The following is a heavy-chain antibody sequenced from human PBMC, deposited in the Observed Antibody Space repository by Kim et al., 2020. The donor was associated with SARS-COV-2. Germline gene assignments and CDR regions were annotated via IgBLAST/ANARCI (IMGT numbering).Heavy chain of an antibody. CDR1: GGSFSGYY. V-gene: IGHV4-34*01. CDR3: ARVMITYDFWSGYLDRYF. J-gene: IGHJ4*01. D-gene: IGHD3-3*01. Sequence: SETLSLTCAVYGGSFSGYYWSWIRQPPGKGLEWIGEINHSGSTNYNPSLKSRVTISVDTSKNQFSLKLSSVTAADTAVYYCARVMITYDFWSGYLDRYF. CDR2: INHSGST.